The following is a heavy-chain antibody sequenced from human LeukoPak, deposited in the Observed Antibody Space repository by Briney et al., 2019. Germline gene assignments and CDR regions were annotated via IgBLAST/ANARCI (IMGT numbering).Heavy chain of an antibody. CDR3: ARSLGLDCSGGSCYVYYFDY. CDR2: IGTAGDT. D-gene: IGHD2-15*01. V-gene: IGHV3-13*01. Sequence: PGGSLRLSCAASGFTFSSYDMHWVRQATGKGLEWVSAIGTAGDTYYPGSVKGRFTISREKAKNSLYLQMNSLRAGDTAVYYCARSLGLDCSGGSCYVYYFDYWGQGTLVIVSS. CDR1: GFTFSSYD. J-gene: IGHJ4*02.